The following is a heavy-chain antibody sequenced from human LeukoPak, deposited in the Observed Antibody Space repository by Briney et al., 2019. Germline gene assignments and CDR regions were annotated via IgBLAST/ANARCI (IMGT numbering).Heavy chain of an antibody. CDR1: GGTFSSYA. D-gene: IGHD2-8*01. V-gene: IGHV1-69*13. CDR3: ARDSSPMVYADDWFDP. J-gene: IGHJ5*02. Sequence: SVKVSCKASGGTFSSYAISWVRQAPGQGLEWVGGIIPIFGTANYAQKFQGRVTITADESTSTAYMELSSLRSEDTAVYYCARDSSPMVYADDWFDPWGQGTLATVSS. CDR2: IIPIFGTA.